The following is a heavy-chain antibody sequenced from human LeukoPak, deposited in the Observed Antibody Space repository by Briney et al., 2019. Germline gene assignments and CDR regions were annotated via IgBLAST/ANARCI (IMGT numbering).Heavy chain of an antibody. CDR2: ISSTGGTI. CDR1: GFTFSSNS. V-gene: IGHV3-48*04. CDR3: AKETWGLAVAGFDY. D-gene: IGHD6-19*01. J-gene: IGHJ4*02. Sequence: GGSLRLSCAASGFTFSSNSMNWVRQAPGKGLEWVSYISSTGGTIYYVDSMKGRFTISRDNAKNSLYLQMNSLRVEDTAVYYCAKETWGLAVAGFDYWGQGTLVTVSS.